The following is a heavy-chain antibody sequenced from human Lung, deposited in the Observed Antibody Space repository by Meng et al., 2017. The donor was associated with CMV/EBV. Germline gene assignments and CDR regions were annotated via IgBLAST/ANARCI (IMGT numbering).Heavy chain of an antibody. V-gene: IGHV1-69*10. D-gene: IGHD3-3*01. CDR1: GGTFSSYA. CDR3: ARDSITIFGVVTKNDYYYYGMDV. Sequence: SXXVSCKASGGTFSSYAISWVRQAPGQGLEWMGWIIPILGIANYAQKFQGRVTITADKSTSTAYMELSSLRSEDTAVYYCARDSITIFGVVTKNDYYYYGMDVWGQGTXVTVSS. CDR2: IIPILGIA. J-gene: IGHJ6*02.